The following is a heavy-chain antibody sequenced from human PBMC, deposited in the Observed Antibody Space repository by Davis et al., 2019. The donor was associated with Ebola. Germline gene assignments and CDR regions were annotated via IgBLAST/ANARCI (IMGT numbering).Heavy chain of an antibody. Sequence: SETLSLTCTVSGGSISSYYWSWIWQPPGKGLEWIGYIYYSGSTNYNPSLKSRVTISVDTSKNQFSLKLSSVTAADTAVYYCARVRYSNHDYWGQGTLVTVSS. CDR2: IYYSGST. J-gene: IGHJ4*02. D-gene: IGHD4-11*01. CDR3: ARVRYSNHDY. CDR1: GGSISSYY. V-gene: IGHV4-59*01.